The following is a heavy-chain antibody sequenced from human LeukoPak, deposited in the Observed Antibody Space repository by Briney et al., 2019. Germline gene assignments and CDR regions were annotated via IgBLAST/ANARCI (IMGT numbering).Heavy chain of an antibody. CDR2: IGSDGRNK. J-gene: IGHJ3*02. Sequence: PGGSLRLSCAASGFTFSNYGIHWVRQAPGKGLEWLAVIGSDGRNKFYADSVTGRFSVSRDNSKNTLYLQMNSLRAEDTAVYYCARDDLVLEENVFDSWGRGTMVTVS. CDR1: GFTFSNYG. V-gene: IGHV3-33*01. CDR3: ARDDLVLEENVFDS.